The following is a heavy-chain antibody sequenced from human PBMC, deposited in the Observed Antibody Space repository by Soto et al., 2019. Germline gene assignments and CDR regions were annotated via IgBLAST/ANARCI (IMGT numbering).Heavy chain of an antibody. Sequence: PGGSLRLSCAASGFTLNNYWTSWVRQAPGKGLEWVANINRGGSDTYYVDSVKGRFTISKDDAKNSLYLQMNSLRADDTAVFYCALLDTTVVDKKGLWGQGTLVTVSS. CDR1: GFTLNNYW. J-gene: IGHJ4*02. CDR3: ALLDTTVVDKKGL. V-gene: IGHV3-7*05. CDR2: INRGGSDT. D-gene: IGHD5-18*01.